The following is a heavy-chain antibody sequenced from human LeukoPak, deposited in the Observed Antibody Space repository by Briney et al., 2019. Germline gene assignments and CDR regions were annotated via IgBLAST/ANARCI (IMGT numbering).Heavy chain of an antibody. V-gene: IGHV4-59*08. CDR1: GGSISSHY. D-gene: IGHD1-26*01. J-gene: IGHJ4*02. CDR2: IYYSGST. Sequence: PSETLSLTCTVSGGSISSHYWSWIRQPPGKGLEWIGYIYYSGSTNYNPSLKSRVTISVDTSKNQFSLKLSSVTAADTAVYYRARLAPYYGIWACDYWGQGTLVTVSS. CDR3: ARLAPYYGIWACDY.